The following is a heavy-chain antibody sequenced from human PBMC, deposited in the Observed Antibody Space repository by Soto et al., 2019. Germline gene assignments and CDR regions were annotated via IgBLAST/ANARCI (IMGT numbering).Heavy chain of an antibody. CDR3: GRVVEGATRHTDFDS. Sequence: ETLSLTFPVSVCSIPNSHSFWGCLRQPPGKGLEFIGSVYYSGGAYYNPSLESRVTVSVDPSKNQFSLRLNSVTAADTAVYYCGRVVEGATRHTDFDSWGPGTLVTVSS. V-gene: IGHV4-39*01. J-gene: IGHJ4*02. CDR2: VYYSGGA. D-gene: IGHD2-15*01. CDR1: VCSIPNSHSF.